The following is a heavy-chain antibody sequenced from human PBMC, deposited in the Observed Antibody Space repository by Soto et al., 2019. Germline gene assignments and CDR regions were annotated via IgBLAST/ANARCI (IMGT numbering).Heavy chain of an antibody. CDR3: AKARAPYYYGMDV. CDR2: ISYDGSNK. Sequence: VGSLRLSCAASGFTFSSYGMHWVRQAPGKGLEWVAVISYDGSNKYYADSVKGRFTISRDNSKNTLYLQMNSLRAEDTAVYYCAKARAPYYYGMDVWGQGTTVTVSS. V-gene: IGHV3-30*18. CDR1: GFTFSSYG. J-gene: IGHJ6*02.